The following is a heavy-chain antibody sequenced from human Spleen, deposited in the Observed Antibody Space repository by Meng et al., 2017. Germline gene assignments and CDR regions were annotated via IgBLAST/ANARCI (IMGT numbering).Heavy chain of an antibody. V-gene: IGHV4-39*07. D-gene: IGHD6-19*01. Sequence: SETLSLTCTVSGGPISSSSYYWGWIRQPPGKGLEWIGSIYYSGSTYYNPSLKSRVTISVDTSKNQFSLKLSSVTAADTAVYYCARSSSGWPKSYYFDYWGQGTLVTVSS. J-gene: IGHJ4*02. CDR2: IYYSGST. CDR3: ARSSSGWPKSYYFDY. CDR1: GGPISSSSYY.